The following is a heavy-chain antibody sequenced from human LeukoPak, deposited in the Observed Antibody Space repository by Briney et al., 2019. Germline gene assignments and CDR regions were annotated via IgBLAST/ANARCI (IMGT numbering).Heavy chain of an antibody. CDR2: ISGNGEST. CDR3: ARGGEYFDSNDYIKTFDY. CDR1: GFTFSRHS. J-gene: IGHJ4*02. V-gene: IGHV3-64D*06. D-gene: IGHD3-22*01. Sequence: GGSLRLSCSASGFTFSRHSMNWVRQAPGKGLEYVSAISGNGESTYYADSVKDRFSISRDNSKNTLYLQMRSLRDEDTAVYYCARGGEYFDSNDYIKTFDYWGQGTLVTVSS.